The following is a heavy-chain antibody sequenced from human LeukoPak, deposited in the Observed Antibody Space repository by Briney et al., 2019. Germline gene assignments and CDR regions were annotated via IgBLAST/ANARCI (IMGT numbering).Heavy chain of an antibody. V-gene: IGHV3-21*01. Sequence: GGSLRLSCEVSGFTFSNFAMSWVRQAPGKGLEWVSSISSSSSYIYYADSVKGRFTISRDNAKNSLYLQMNSLRAEDTAVYYCARSGLESGGAQYYFDYWGQGTLVTVSS. CDR1: GFTFSNFA. J-gene: IGHJ4*02. D-gene: IGHD2-15*01. CDR2: ISSSSSYI. CDR3: ARSGLESGGAQYYFDY.